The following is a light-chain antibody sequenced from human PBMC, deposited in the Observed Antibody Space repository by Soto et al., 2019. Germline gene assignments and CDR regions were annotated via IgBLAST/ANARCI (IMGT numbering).Light chain of an antibody. CDR1: QSISSSY. J-gene: IGKJ3*01. CDR3: QQYASSRFT. V-gene: IGKV3-20*01. CDR2: GAS. Sequence: EIALTQSPGTLSLSPGERATLSCRASQSISSSYLAWYQQKPGQAPRLLVYGASSSATGIPDRFSGSGSGTDFTLTISRLEPEDFAVYYCQQYASSRFTFGPGTKVDIK.